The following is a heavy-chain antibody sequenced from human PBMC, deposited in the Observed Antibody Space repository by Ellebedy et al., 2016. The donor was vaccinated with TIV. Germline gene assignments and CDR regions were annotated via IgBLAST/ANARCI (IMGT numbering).Heavy chain of an antibody. CDR1: GFTFSSYS. D-gene: IGHD4-17*01. CDR3: TTESVHMTTVTTGDY. J-gene: IGHJ4*02. V-gene: IGHV3-21*01. Sequence: GGSLRLSCAASGFTFSSYSMNWVRQAPGKGLEWVSSISSSSSYISYADSVKGRFTISRDNAKNSLYPQMNSLRAEDTAVYYCTTESVHMTTVTTGDYWGQGTLVTVSS. CDR2: ISSSSSYI.